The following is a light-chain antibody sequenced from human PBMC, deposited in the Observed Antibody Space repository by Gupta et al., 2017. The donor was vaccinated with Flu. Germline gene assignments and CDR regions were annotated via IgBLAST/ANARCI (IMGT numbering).Light chain of an antibody. J-gene: IGKJ4*01. Sequence: GERATLSCRASQSVNVKLAWYQQKVGQTPRLVIFGASTRATGIPPRFSGSGSGTEFTLTIDTLQSDDFAVYYCQQDENLPLTFGGGTTVEIK. CDR2: GAS. CDR3: QQDENLPLT. CDR1: QSVNVK. V-gene: IGKV3D-15*02.